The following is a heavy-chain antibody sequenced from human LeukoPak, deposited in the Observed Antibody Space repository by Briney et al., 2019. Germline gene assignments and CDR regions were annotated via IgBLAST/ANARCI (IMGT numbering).Heavy chain of an antibody. J-gene: IGHJ6*03. CDR3: ARVYYYYNYMDV. V-gene: IGHV4-4*07. CDR2: MYSSGS. CDR1: GGSISSYY. Sequence: SETLSLTCTVSGGSISSYYLSWIRQTAGKGLEWIGRMYSSGSNYNPSLKSRVTMSIDTSTNQLSLKLSSVTAADTAVYYCARVYYYYNYMDVWGKGTTVTVSS.